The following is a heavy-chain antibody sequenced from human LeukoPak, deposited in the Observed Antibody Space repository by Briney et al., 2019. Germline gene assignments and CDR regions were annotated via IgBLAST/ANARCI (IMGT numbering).Heavy chain of an antibody. J-gene: IGHJ3*02. D-gene: IGHD3-10*01. V-gene: IGHV3-21*01. CDR1: GFTFTNYN. CDR3: ARDAYYGSGSYPFDI. Sequence: GGSLRLSCAASGFTFTNYNMSWVRQAPGKGLEWVSSISGSSSYIFYADSVKGRFTISRDNAKNSLFLQMNSLRAEDTAVYYCARDAYYGSGSYPFDIWGQGTMVTVSS. CDR2: ISGSSSYI.